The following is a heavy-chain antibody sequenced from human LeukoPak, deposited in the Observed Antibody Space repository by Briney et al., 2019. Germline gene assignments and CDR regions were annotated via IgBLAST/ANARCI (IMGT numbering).Heavy chain of an antibody. CDR3: ARLVKWFGEYSGFDP. CDR2: INHSGST. D-gene: IGHD3-10*01. CDR1: GGSFSGYY. V-gene: IGHV4-34*01. Sequence: SETLSLTCAVYGGSFSGYYWSWIRQPPGKGLEWIGEINHSGSTNYNPSLKSRVTISVDTSKNQFSLKLSSVTAADTAVYYCARLVKWFGEYSGFDPWGQGTLVTVSS. J-gene: IGHJ5*02.